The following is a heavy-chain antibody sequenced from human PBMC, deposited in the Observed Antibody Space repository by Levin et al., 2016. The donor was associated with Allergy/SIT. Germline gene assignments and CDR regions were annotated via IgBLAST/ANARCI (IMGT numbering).Heavy chain of an antibody. CDR2: ISGTYGTT. Sequence: ASVKVSCKTSGYRFSTYGITWVRQAPGQGLEWMGWISGTYGTTKYAAKFQGRVTLTTDTSTSTAYMDLRSLRSDDTAVYYCARDRTYESYYLESWGQGTLVTVSS. V-gene: IGHV1-18*01. CDR1: GYRFSTYG. J-gene: IGHJ4*02. CDR3: ARDRTYESYYLES. D-gene: IGHD3-3*01.